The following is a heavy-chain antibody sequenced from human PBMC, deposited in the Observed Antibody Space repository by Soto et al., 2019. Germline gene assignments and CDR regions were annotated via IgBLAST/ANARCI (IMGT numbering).Heavy chain of an antibody. CDR1: GGSISSSSYY. D-gene: IGHD1-26*01. V-gene: IGHV4-39*02. CDR2: IYYSGST. CDR3: ARETRQWELLLSSYYYYGMDV. J-gene: IGHJ6*02. Sequence: SETLSLTCTVSGGSISSSSYYWGWIRQPPGKGLEWIGSIYYSGSTYYNPSLKSRVTISVDTSKNQFSLKLSSVTAADTAVYYCARETRQWELLLSSYYYYGMDVWGQGTTVTVSS.